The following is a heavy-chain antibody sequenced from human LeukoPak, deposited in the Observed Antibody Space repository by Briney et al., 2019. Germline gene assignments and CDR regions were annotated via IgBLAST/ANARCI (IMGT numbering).Heavy chain of an antibody. CDR1: GGTFSSYA. D-gene: IGHD3-3*01. CDR2: IIPIFGTA. V-gene: IGHV1-69*13. J-gene: IGHJ3*02. CDR3: ARVLGPTYYDFWSGLDAFDI. Sequence: SVKVSCKASGGTFSSYAISWVRQAPGQGLEWMGGIIPIFGTANYAQKFQGRVTITADEPTSTAYMELSSLRSEDTAVYYCARVLGPTYYDFWSGLDAFDIWGQGTMVTVSS.